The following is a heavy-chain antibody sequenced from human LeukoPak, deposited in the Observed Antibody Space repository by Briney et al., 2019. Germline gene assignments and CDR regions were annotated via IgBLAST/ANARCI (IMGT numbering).Heavy chain of an antibody. Sequence: SQTLSLTRTVSGGSISSGGYYWSWIRQHPGKGLEWIGYIYYSGSTYYNPSLKSRVTISVDTSKNQFSLKLSSVTAADTAVYYCARDGSGGYYKWRDNWFDPWGQGTLVTVSS. J-gene: IGHJ5*02. D-gene: IGHD3-10*01. CDR2: IYYSGST. V-gene: IGHV4-31*03. CDR1: GGSISSGGYY. CDR3: ARDGSGGYYKWRDNWFDP.